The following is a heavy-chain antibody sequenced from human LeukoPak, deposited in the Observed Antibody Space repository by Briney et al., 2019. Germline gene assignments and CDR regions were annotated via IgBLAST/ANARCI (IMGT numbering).Heavy chain of an antibody. CDR1: GGSINSNY. J-gene: IGHJ4*02. Sequence: SETLSLTCTVSGGSINSNYWSWIRQPPGKGLESIGYMHYTGNTNYNPSLKSRVTMSVDTSKNQFSMKLSSVTAADMAVYYCARDWVGSSSGGFDYWGQGTLVTVSS. CDR2: MHYTGNT. D-gene: IGHD6-6*01. CDR3: ARDWVGSSSGGFDY. V-gene: IGHV4-59*13.